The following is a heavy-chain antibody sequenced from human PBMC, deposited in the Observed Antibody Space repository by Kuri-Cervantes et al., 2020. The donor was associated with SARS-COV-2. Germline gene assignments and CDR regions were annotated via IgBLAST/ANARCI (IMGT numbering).Heavy chain of an antibody. CDR3: AKVNRMYTIFGVVTALDY. V-gene: IGHV3-23*01. CDR1: GFTFSSYA. J-gene: IGHJ4*02. CDR2: ISGSGGST. Sequence: ETLSLTCAASGFTFSSYAMSWVRQAPGKGLEWVSAISGSGGSTYYADSVKGRFTISRDNSKNTLYLQMNSLRAEDTAVYYCAKVNRMYTIFGVVTALDYWGQGTLVTVSS. D-gene: IGHD3-3*01.